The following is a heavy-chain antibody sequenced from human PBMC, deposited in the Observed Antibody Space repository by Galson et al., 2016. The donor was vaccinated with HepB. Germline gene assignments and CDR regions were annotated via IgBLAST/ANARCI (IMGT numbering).Heavy chain of an antibody. CDR3: ARTGYGSSGFFFDY. V-gene: IGHV4-31*03. J-gene: IGHJ4*02. CDR1: GGSINTGAYY. CDR2: IYFSGST. D-gene: IGHD6-13*01. Sequence: TLSLTCTVSGGSINTGAYYWSWIRQHPGEGLEWIGYIYFSGSTNYNPSLKSRVTISVDTSKNQFSLKLNSMTAADTAVYYCARTGYGSSGFFFDYWDLGTLVTVSS.